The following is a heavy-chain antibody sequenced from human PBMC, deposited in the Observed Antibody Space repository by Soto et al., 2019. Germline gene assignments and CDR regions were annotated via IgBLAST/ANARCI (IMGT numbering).Heavy chain of an antibody. D-gene: IGHD3-3*01. Sequence: ASVKVSCKASGYTFTSYGISWGRQAPGQGLEWMGWISAYNGNTNYAQKLQGRVTMTTDTSTSTAYMELRSLRSDDTAVYYCAADPMPYDFWICYSHYYYHYGMGVCGLGTTGTVS. CDR3: AADPMPYDFWICYSHYYYHYGMGV. CDR2: ISAYNGNT. J-gene: IGHJ6*02. CDR1: GYTFTSYG. V-gene: IGHV1-18*01.